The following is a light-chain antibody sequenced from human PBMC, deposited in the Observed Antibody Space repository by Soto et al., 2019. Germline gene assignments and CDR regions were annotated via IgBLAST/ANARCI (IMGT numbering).Light chain of an antibody. V-gene: IGKV1-33*01. CDR1: QDISNY. CDR3: QQYDNLPPGT. CDR2: DAS. J-gene: IGKJ2*01. Sequence: DTQMTQSPSSLSASVGDRVTITCQASQDISNYLNWYQQKPGKAPKLLIYDASNLETGVPSRFSGSGSGTDFTFTISSLQPEDIATYYCQQYDNLPPGTFGQGTTLEI.